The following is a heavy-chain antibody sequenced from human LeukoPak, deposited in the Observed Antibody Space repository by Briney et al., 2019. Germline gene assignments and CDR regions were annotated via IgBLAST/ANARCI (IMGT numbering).Heavy chain of an antibody. D-gene: IGHD3-10*01. CDR2: IYSDGTT. CDR1: GFTVSSNY. CDR3: AVYYYGSGSQKRYYYYMDV. J-gene: IGHJ6*03. V-gene: IGHV3-53*01. Sequence: PGGSLRLSCAASGFTVSSNYMSWVRQAPGKGLECVSVIYSDGTTYYADSVKGRFTISRDKSKNTLYLQMNILRAEDTAVYYCAVYYYGSGSQKRYYYYMDVWGKGTTATVSS.